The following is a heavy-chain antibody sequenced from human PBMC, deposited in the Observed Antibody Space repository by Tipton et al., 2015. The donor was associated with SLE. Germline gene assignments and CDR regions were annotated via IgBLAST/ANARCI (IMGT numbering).Heavy chain of an antibody. CDR2: INHSGST. D-gene: IGHD6-6*01. CDR1: GGSFSGYY. CDR3: SCRIAARRSPLIPFDS. Sequence: TLSLTCAVYGGSFSGYYWSWIRQPPGKGLEWIGEINHSGSTNYNPSLKSRVTISADTSKNQFSLKLTSLTAADTAVYYCSCRIAARRSPLIPFDSWGQGSLVTVSS. V-gene: IGHV4-34*01. J-gene: IGHJ4*02.